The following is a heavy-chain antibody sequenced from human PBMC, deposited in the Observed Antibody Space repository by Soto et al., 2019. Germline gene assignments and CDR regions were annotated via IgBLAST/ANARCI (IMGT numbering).Heavy chain of an antibody. J-gene: IGHJ5*02. D-gene: IGHD2-2*01. V-gene: IGHV4-59*01. CDR3: ARDLGYCSSTSCYSWFDP. Sequence: SETLSLTCTVSGGSISSYYWSWIRQPPGKGLEWIGYIYYSGSTNYNPSLKSRVTISVDTSKNQFSLKLSSVTAADTAVYYCARDLGYCSSTSCYSWFDPWGQGTLVTVSS. CDR1: GGSISSYY. CDR2: IYYSGST.